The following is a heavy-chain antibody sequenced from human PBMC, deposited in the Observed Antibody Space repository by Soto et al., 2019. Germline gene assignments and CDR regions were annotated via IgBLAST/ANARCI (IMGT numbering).Heavy chain of an antibody. CDR1: AYTFTSYY. J-gene: IGHJ4*02. CDR3: ASRPANWGPGPDY. CDR2: INPSGGST. V-gene: IGHV1-46*03. Sequence: GASVKVSCKASAYTFTSYYMHWVRQAPGQGLEWMGIINPSGGSTSYAQKFQGRVAMTRDTSTSTVYMELSSLRSEDTAVYYCASRPANWGPGPDYWGQGTLVTVSS. D-gene: IGHD7-27*01.